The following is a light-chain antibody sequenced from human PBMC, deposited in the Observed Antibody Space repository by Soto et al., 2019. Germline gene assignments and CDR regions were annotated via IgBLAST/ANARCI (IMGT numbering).Light chain of an antibody. CDR2: DAS. CDR1: QSISSY. CDR3: QQYNSYSPWT. Sequence: DIQMTQSPSSLSASVGDRFTITCRARQSISSYLKWYQQKPGKAPKLLIYDASSLESGVPSRFSGSGSGTEFTLTISSLQPDDFATYYCQQYNSYSPWTFGQGTKVDI. J-gene: IGKJ1*01. V-gene: IGKV1-5*01.